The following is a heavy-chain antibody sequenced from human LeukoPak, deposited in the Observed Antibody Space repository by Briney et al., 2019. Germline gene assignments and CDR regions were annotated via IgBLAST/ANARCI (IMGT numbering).Heavy chain of an antibody. CDR2: IYYSGST. V-gene: IGHV4-39*06. CDR1: GGSISNYY. Sequence: PSETLSLTCTVSGGSISNYYWGWIRQPPGEGLEWIGSIYYSGSTYYNSSLQSRVTISVHMSNNQFALKLSSVTAADTAVYYCARETSQKGAHYMDVWGKGTTITISS. J-gene: IGHJ6*03. CDR3: ARETSQKGAHYMDV. D-gene: IGHD3-16*01.